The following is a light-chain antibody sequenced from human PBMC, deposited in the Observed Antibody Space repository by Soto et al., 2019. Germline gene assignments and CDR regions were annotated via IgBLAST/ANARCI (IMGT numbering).Light chain of an antibody. CDR2: AAS. CDR1: QSVSSSY. CDR3: QQYVSSPWT. Sequence: EIVLTQSPGTLSLSPGERATLSCRASQSVSSSYFAWYQQKPGQAPRLLIYAASSRATGIPDRFSGSGSGTDFTLTISRLEPEDFAVYYCQQYVSSPWTFGQGTKVEIK. V-gene: IGKV3-20*01. J-gene: IGKJ1*01.